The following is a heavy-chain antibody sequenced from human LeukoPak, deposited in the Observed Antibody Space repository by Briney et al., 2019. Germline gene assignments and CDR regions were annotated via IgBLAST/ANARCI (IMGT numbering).Heavy chain of an antibody. D-gene: IGHD6-19*01. V-gene: IGHV4-39*01. CDR3: ARHGDSSVWYEAY. J-gene: IGHJ4*02. CDR2: IYYSGTT. CDR1: GGSISSYSYY. Sequence: PSETLSLTCTVSGGSISSYSYYWGWIRQPPGKGLEWIGSIYYSGTTYYNPSLKSRVTISVDTSNNQFSLRLSSVTAADTPVYYCARHGDSSVWYEAYWGQGTLVTVSS.